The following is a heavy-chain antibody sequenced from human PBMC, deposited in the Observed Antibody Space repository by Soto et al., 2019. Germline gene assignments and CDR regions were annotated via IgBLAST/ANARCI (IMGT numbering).Heavy chain of an antibody. CDR1: GGSISSYY. CDR3: ARADIVVVPVARDYYYYYMDV. J-gene: IGHJ6*03. Sequence: PSETLSLTCTVSGGSISSYYWSWIRQPTGKGLEWIGYIYYSGSTNYNPSLKSRVTISVDTSKNQFSLKLSSVTAADTAVYYCARADIVVVPVARDYYYYYMDVWGKGTTVTVSS. CDR2: IYYSGST. D-gene: IGHD2-2*01. V-gene: IGHV4-59*08.